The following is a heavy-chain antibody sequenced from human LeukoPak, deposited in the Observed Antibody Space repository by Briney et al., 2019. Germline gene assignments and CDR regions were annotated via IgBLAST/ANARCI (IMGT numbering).Heavy chain of an antibody. CDR2: IWYDGSNK. CDR1: GFTFSSYG. CDR3: ARGPFAFDI. Sequence: GGSLRLSCAASGFTFSSYGMHWVRQAPGKGLEWVAVIWYDGSNKYYADSVKGRFTISRDNSKNTLDLQMNSLRAEDTAVYYCARGPFAFDIWGQGTMVTVSS. V-gene: IGHV3-33*01. J-gene: IGHJ3*02.